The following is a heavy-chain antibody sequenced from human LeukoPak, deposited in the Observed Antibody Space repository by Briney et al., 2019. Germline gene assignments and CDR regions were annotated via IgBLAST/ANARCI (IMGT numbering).Heavy chain of an antibody. V-gene: IGHV1-2*02. CDR2: INPNSGGT. CDR1: GYTFTGYY. CDR3: AREGGDNPGAFDI. J-gene: IGHJ3*02. Sequence: ASVTVSCTASGYTFTGYYMHWVRQAPGQGLEWMGWINPNSGGTNYAQKFQGRVTMTRDTSISTAYMELSRLRSDDTAVYYCAREGGDNPGAFDIWGQGTMVTVSS. D-gene: IGHD2-21*02.